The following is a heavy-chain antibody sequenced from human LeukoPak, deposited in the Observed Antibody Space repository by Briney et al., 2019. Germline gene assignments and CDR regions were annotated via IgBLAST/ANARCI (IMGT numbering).Heavy chain of an antibody. CDR1: GFTFSSYG. CDR3: ARIDGDSSAYYYYYGMDV. D-gene: IGHD4-17*01. Sequence: AGGSLRLSCAASGFTFSSYGMHWVRPAPGKGLEWVANIKQDGSEKYYVDSVKGRFTISRDNAKNSLYLQMNSLRAEDTAVYYCARIDGDSSAYYYYYGMDVWGQGTTVTVSS. J-gene: IGHJ6*02. CDR2: IKQDGSEK. V-gene: IGHV3-7*01.